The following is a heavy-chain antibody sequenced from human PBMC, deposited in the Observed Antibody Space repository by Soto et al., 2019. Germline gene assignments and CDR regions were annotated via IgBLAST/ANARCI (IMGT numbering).Heavy chain of an antibody. V-gene: IGHV3-13*05. CDR1: GFTFSNFD. CDR2: IGAARDP. CDR3: ARAYTGRLPRRADYYYAMDV. J-gene: IGHJ6*02. D-gene: IGHD2-2*02. Sequence: EVQLVESGGGLVQPGESLRLSCATSGFTFSNFDMHWVRQVPGKGLEWVSAIGAARDPYYLGSVKGRFTISRENAKNSVYLQMNDLRAGGSAVYYCARAYTGRLPRRADYYYAMDVWGQGTTVTVSS.